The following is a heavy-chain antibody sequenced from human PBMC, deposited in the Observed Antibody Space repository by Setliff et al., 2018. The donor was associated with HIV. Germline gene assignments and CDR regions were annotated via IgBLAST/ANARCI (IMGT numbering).Heavy chain of an antibody. CDR3: AREIYGGNSRPFDY. CDR2: IYYNGDT. Sequence: SETLSLTCTVSGGSMTGYFWNWIRQSPGKGLGWIGYIYYNGDTNYNPTLNSRGTISVDTSKNQFSLELTSVTAADTAVYYCAREIYGGNSRPFDYWGPGTLVTVSS. CDR1: GGSMTGYF. J-gene: IGHJ4*02. V-gene: IGHV4-59*01. D-gene: IGHD4-17*01.